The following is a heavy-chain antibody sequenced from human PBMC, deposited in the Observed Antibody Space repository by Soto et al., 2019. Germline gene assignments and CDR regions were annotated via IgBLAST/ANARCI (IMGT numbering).Heavy chain of an antibody. CDR2: IYSGGST. Sequence: GGSLRLSCAASGFTISSNYMSWVRQAPGKGLEWVSVIYSGGSTYYADSVKGRFTISRDNSKNTLYLQMNSLRAEDTAVYYCARVRTTDDAFDIWGQGTMVTVSS. V-gene: IGHV3-53*01. D-gene: IGHD4-17*01. CDR3: ARVRTTDDAFDI. J-gene: IGHJ3*02. CDR1: GFTISSNY.